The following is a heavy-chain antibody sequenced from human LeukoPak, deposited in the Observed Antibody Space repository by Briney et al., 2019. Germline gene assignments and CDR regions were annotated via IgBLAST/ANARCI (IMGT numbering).Heavy chain of an antibody. Sequence: GGSLRLSCTASGFTFSNAWMSWVRQAPGKGLEWVGRIKSKTDGGTTDYAAPVKGRFTISRDDSKNTLYLQMNSLKTEDTAVYYCTTDPAVPIVVVPAAMRGGYWGQGTLVTVSS. CDR3: TTDPAVPIVVVPAAMRGGY. CDR2: IKSKTDGGTT. J-gene: IGHJ4*02. V-gene: IGHV3-15*01. D-gene: IGHD2-2*01. CDR1: GFTFSNAW.